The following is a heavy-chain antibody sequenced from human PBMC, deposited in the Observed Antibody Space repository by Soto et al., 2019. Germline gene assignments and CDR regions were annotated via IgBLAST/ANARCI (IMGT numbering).Heavy chain of an antibody. J-gene: IGHJ5*02. D-gene: IGHD4-17*01. CDR1: GFTFSNAW. V-gene: IGHV3-15*01. Sequence: GGSLRLSCAASGFTFSNAWMSWVRQAPGKGLEWVGRIKSKTDGGTTDYAAPVKGRFTISRDDSKNTLYLQMNSLKTEDTAVYYCTTDGDYGDYEGWFDPWGQGTLVTVSS. CDR3: TTDGDYGDYEGWFDP. CDR2: IKSKTDGGTT.